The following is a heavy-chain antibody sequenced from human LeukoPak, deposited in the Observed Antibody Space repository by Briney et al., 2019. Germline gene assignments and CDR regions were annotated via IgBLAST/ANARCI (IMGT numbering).Heavy chain of an antibody. CDR3: AKISSPAHIVGATTDY. Sequence: GGSLRLSCAASGFTFSSYGMHWVRQAPGKGLEWVAFIRYDGSNKYYADSVKGRFTISRDNSKNTLYLQLNSLRPEDTAVYCCAKISSPAHIVGATTDYWGQGTLVTVSS. D-gene: IGHD1-26*01. J-gene: IGHJ4*02. V-gene: IGHV3-30*02. CDR2: IRYDGSNK. CDR1: GFTFSSYG.